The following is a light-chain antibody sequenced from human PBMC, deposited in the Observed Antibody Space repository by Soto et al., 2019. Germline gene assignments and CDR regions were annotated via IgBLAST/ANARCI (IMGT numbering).Light chain of an antibody. Sequence: QSALTQPASVSGSPGQSITISCTGTTSDVGAYNYVSWYQQHPGKDPKLMIYDVSNRPSGVSNRFSGSKSGNTASLTISGLQAEDEADYYCSSYTSSGTVVFGGGTKLTVL. V-gene: IGLV2-14*01. CDR1: TSDVGAYNY. CDR3: SSYTSSGTVV. J-gene: IGLJ3*02. CDR2: DVS.